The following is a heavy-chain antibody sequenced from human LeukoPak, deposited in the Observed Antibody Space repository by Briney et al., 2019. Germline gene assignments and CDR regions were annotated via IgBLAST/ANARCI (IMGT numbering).Heavy chain of an antibody. CDR1: GGSIGPYY. D-gene: IGHD3-22*01. V-gene: IGHV4-4*07. CDR3: ARPIYDSSGYHDY. CDR2: IYTTGTA. Sequence: SETLSLTCIISGGSIGPYYWSWIRQAAGKGPEWIGRIYTTGTADYNPSLKGRVFLSVDTSKNQFSLKLSSVTAADTAVYYCARPIYDSSGYHDYWGQGTLVTVSS. J-gene: IGHJ4*02.